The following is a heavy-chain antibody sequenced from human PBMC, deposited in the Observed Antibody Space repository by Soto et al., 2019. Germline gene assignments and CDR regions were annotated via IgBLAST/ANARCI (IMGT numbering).Heavy chain of an antibody. V-gene: IGHV3-64*01. J-gene: IGHJ3*02. CDR3: AKVGRRLGSFDI. CDR2: ISSTGDST. D-gene: IGHD5-12*01. Sequence: GSLKLSFAASGFTFRTYPMHWVRQAPGKGLEHVSAISSTGDSTYYASSVKGRFTISRDNSNNTLYLQMGSLGTEDMAVYYCAKVGRRLGSFDIXGRGTMVTVSS. CDR1: GFTFRTYP.